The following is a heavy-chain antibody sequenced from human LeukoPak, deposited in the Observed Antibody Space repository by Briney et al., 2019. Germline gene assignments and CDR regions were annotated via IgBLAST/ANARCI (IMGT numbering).Heavy chain of an antibody. CDR3: ARENYCTNGVCWAFDP. Sequence: SETLSLTCTVSGGSISSSDYYWSWIRQPPGRGLEWLGNIYYTGSTSYDPSLKSRVTFSVDTFNNQFSLHLSSVTAADTAVYYCARENYCTNGVCWAFDPWGQGTLVTVSS. D-gene: IGHD2-8*01. V-gene: IGHV4-39*07. CDR1: GGSISSSDYY. CDR2: IYYTGST. J-gene: IGHJ5*02.